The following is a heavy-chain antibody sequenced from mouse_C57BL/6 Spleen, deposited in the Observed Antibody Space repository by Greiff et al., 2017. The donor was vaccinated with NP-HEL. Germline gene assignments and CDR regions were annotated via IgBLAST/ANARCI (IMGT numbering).Heavy chain of an antibody. V-gene: IGHV1-53*01. CDR2: INPSNGGT. J-gene: IGHJ3*01. CDR1: GYTFTSYW. CDR3: ARGETYYDYDEAWFAY. Sequence: QVQLQQPGTELVKPGASVKLSCKASGYTFTSYWMHWVKQRPGQGLEWIGNINPSNGGTNYNEKFKSKATLTVDKSSSTAYMQLSSLTSEDSAVYYWARGETYYDYDEAWFAYWGQGTLVTVSA. D-gene: IGHD2-4*01.